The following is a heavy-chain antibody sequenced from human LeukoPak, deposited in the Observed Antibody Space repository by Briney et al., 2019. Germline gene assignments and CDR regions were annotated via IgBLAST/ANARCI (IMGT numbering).Heavy chain of an antibody. CDR3: AKARGDGGNLDY. Sequence: GGSLRLSCAASGFTFSSYAMSWVRQAPGKGLEWVSAISGSGRSTYYADSVQGRFTISRDNSKNTLYLQMNSLRAEDTAVYFCAKARGDGGNLDYWGLGTLVTVSS. V-gene: IGHV3-23*01. CDR2: ISGSGRST. J-gene: IGHJ4*02. CDR1: GFTFSSYA. D-gene: IGHD4-23*01.